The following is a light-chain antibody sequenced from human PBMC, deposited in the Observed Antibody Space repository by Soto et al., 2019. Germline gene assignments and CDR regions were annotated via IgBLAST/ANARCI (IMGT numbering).Light chain of an antibody. Sequence: IQMALSRSSVCAVVRESRTICWRASQSISSYLNWYQQKPGKAPKLLIYAASSLQSGVPSRFSGSGSGTDFTLAISSLQPEDFATYYCQQLNPHPIAFGQGTRLEIK. CDR1: QSISSY. CDR3: QQLNPHPIA. J-gene: IGKJ5*01. V-gene: IGKV1-39*01. CDR2: AAS.